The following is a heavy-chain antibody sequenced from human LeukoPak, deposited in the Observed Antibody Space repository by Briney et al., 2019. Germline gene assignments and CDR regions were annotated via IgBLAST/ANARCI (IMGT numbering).Heavy chain of an antibody. CDR2: IDWNGAST. D-gene: IGHD3-10*01. CDR3: ARGSTMVSDY. CDR1: GFTFSSYG. V-gene: IGHV3-20*04. J-gene: IGHJ4*02. Sequence: PGRSLRLSGAASGFTFSSYGMSWVRQVAGQGLEWVSGIDWNGASTGYADSVKGRFTISRDNAKKSLYLQMNSLRAEDTALYYCARGSTMVSDYWGQGTLVTVSS.